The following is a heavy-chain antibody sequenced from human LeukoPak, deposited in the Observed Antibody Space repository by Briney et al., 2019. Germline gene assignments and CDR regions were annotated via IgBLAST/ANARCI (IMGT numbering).Heavy chain of an antibody. J-gene: IGHJ3*02. CDR3: AKIAAAYDAFDI. CDR2: ISSSSSYI. CDR1: GFTFSSYS. V-gene: IGHV3-21*01. D-gene: IGHD6-13*01. Sequence: GGSLRLSCAASGFTFSSYSMNWVRQAPGKGLEWVSSISSSSSYIYYADSVKGRFTISRDNAKNSLYLQMNSLRAEDTAAYYCAKIAAAYDAFDIWGQGTMVTVSS.